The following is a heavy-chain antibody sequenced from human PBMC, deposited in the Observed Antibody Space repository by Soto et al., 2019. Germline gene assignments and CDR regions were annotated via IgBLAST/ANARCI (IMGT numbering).Heavy chain of an antibody. D-gene: IGHD2-15*01. CDR1: GGTFSSYA. CDR3: AAGVVVAATLSYYFDY. V-gene: IGHV1-69*12. J-gene: IGHJ4*02. CDR2: IIPIFGTA. Sequence: QVQLVQSGAEVKKPGSSVKASCKASGGTFSSYAISWVRQAPGQGLEWMGGIIPIFGTANYAQKFQGRVTITADESTSTAYMELGSLRSEDTAVYYCAAGVVVAATLSYYFDYWGQGTLVTVSS.